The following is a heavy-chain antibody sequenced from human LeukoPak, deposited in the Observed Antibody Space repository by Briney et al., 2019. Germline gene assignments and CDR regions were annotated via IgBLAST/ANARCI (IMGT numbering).Heavy chain of an antibody. CDR1: GGSISSYY. J-gene: IGHJ4*02. Sequence: SETLSLTCTASGGSISSYYWSWIRQPPGKGLEWIGYIYYSGSTNYNPSLKSRVTISVDTSKNQFSLKLSSVTAADTAVYYCASTDTAMELDYWGQGTLVTVSS. CDR2: IYYSGST. D-gene: IGHD5-18*01. CDR3: ASTDTAMELDY. V-gene: IGHV4-59*01.